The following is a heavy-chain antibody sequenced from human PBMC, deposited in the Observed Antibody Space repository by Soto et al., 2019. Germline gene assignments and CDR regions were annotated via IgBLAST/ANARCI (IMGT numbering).Heavy chain of an antibody. CDR3: ARHTPALSISDH. Sequence: PGGSLRLSCAASGFTFSSHTMHWVRQAPGKGLEWVALISHDGNMKFYADSAKGRFTISRDNSKNTLYLQMSSLRTEDTSLYYCARHTPALSISDHLGQGTLVTVS. V-gene: IGHV3-30-3*01. J-gene: IGHJ4*02. CDR2: ISHDGNMK. CDR1: GFTFSSHT. D-gene: IGHD2-15*01.